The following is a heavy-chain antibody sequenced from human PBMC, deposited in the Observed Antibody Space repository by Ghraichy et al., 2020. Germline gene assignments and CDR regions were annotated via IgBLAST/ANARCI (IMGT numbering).Heavy chain of an antibody. CDR3: ARGGYYFDY. V-gene: IGHV3-7*03. CDR1: EFTFQIYW. D-gene: IGHD3-22*01. Sequence: GGSLRLSCTASEFTFQIYWMSWVRQAPGKGLEWVANINQDGSEKNYVDSVKGRFSISRDNAKHSLDLQMNSLRAEDSAVYYCARGGYYFDYWGQGTLVTVSS. J-gene: IGHJ4*02. CDR2: INQDGSEK.